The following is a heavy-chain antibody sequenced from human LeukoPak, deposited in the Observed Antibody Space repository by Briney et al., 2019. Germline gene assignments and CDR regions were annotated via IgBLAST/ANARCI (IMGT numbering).Heavy chain of an antibody. CDR3: ASENWFDP. Sequence: GASVKVSFKASGYSFSTYKIHWVRQAPGQRLEWMGWINAGTGDTIYSQNLQGRVTITRDTSAGTIYMELSSLRSEDAAVYYCASENWFDPWGQGTLVTVSS. CDR1: GYSFSTYK. CDR2: INAGTGDT. J-gene: IGHJ5*02. V-gene: IGHV1-3*01.